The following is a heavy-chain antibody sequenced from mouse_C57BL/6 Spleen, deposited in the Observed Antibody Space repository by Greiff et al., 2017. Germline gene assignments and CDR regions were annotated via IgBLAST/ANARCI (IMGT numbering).Heavy chain of an antibody. CDR2: IYPGRGST. J-gene: IGHJ4*01. Sequence: VQLQQPGAELVQPGASLKMSCKASGYTFTSYWITWVKQSPGQGLEWIGDIYPGRGSTNYNEKFKSKATLTVATSSSTAYVQLRSRTSEDSAVDYCSRNSYGNYYYAMDYWGQGTSVTVSS. V-gene: IGHV1-55*01. CDR1: GYTFTSYW. D-gene: IGHD2-1*01. CDR3: SRNSYGNYYYAMDY.